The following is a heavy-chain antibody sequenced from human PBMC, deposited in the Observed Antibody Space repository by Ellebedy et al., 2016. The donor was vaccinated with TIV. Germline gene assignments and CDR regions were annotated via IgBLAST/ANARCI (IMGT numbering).Heavy chain of an antibody. CDR3: ARKPPGIGAAGHDF. CDR2: IYPGDSDT. CDR1: GYSFTSYW. J-gene: IGHJ4*02. Sequence: GESLKISCKGSGYSFTSYWVGWVRQLPGKGLEWMGIIYPGDSDTRYSPSLQGQVTISADKSISTAYLQLSSLKASDTAMYYCARKPPGIGAAGHDFWGQGTLVTVSS. D-gene: IGHD6-13*01. V-gene: IGHV5-51*01.